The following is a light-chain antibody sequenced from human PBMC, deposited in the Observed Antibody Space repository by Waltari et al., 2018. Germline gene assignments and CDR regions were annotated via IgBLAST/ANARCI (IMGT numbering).Light chain of an antibody. CDR1: QSVLSSSNNKNY. CDR2: WAS. CDR3: QQCYTFPYT. V-gene: IGKV4-1*01. J-gene: IGKJ2*01. Sequence: DIVLTQSPVSLAVSLGERATINCKSSQSVLSSSNNKNYLGWDQQKPGQPPKLLITWASTRESGVPDRFSGSGSGTDFTLTISSLQAEDVAVYFCQQCYTFPYTFGQGTKLEIK.